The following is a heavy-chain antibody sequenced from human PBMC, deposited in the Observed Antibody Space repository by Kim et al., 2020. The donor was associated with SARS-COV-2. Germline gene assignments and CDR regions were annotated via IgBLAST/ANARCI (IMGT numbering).Heavy chain of an antibody. D-gene: IGHD2-15*01. J-gene: IGHJ5*02. Sequence: ANSVKGHFTISRDNAKNSLYLQMNSLRAEDTAVYYCARDTRGDGGNWFDPWGQGTLVTVSS. CDR3: ARDTRGDGGNWFDP. V-gene: IGHV3-11*05.